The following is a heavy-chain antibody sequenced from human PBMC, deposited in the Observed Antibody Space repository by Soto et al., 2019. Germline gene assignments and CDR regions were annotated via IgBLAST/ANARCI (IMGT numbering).Heavy chain of an antibody. J-gene: IGHJ3*02. V-gene: IGHV3-30*18. Sequence: GGSLRLSCAASGFTFSSYGMHWVRQAPGKGLEWVAVISYDGSNKYYADSVKGRFTISRDNSKNTLYLQMNSLRAEDTAVYYCAKDFSPTVVSSDAFDIWGQGTMVTVSS. CDR2: ISYDGSNK. CDR1: GFTFSSYG. D-gene: IGHD4-17*01. CDR3: AKDFSPTVVSSDAFDI.